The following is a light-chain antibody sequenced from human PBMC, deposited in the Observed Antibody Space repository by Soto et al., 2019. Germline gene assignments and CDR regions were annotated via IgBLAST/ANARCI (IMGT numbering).Light chain of an antibody. CDR3: QQRGDWPLT. CDR1: QSVSSN. V-gene: IGKV3-11*01. Sequence: EIVLTQSPATLSLTPGERATLSCRASQSVSSNLVWYQQKPGQAPRLLMYDAFNRATGIPARFSGSGSGTDFTLTISSLEPEDFAVYYCQQRGDWPLTFGGGTKVEI. CDR2: DAF. J-gene: IGKJ4*01.